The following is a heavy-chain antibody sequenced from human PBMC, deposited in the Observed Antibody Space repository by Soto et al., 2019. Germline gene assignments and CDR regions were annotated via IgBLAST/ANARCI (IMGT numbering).Heavy chain of an antibody. CDR3: ATILPTMTPKEHVYYGLDV. CDR1: GFTFDDYG. Sequence: PGGSLRLSCAASGFTFDDYGMSWVRQAPGKGLEWVSGINWNGGSTGYADSVKGRFTISRDNAKNSLYLQMNGVRAEDPAVYYCATILPTMTPKEHVYYGLDVWGQGTTVTVSS. CDR2: INWNGGST. V-gene: IGHV3-20*04. J-gene: IGHJ6*02. D-gene: IGHD2-15*01.